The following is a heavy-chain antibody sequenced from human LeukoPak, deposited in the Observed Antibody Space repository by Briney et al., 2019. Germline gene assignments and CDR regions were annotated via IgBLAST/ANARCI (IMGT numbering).Heavy chain of an antibody. CDR1: GGSFSGYY. J-gene: IGHJ6*03. Sequence: SETLSLTCAVYGGSFSGYYWSWIRQPPGKGLEWIGEINHSGSTNYNPSLKSRVAISVDTSKNQFSLKLSSVTAADTAVYYCARGRIAARGFYYYMDVWGKGTTVTVS. CDR3: ARGRIAARGFYYYMDV. D-gene: IGHD6-6*01. CDR2: INHSGST. V-gene: IGHV4-34*01.